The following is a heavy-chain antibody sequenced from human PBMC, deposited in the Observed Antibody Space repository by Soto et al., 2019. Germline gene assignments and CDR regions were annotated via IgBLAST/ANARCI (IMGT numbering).Heavy chain of an antibody. CDR2: ISGSGGST. CDR3: AKSGYYDFWSGYPSYARTSGEYYYYYMGV. CDR1: GFTFSSYA. D-gene: IGHD3-3*01. Sequence: GGSLRLSCAASGFTFSSYAMSWVRQAPGKGLEWVSAISGSGGSTYYADSVKGRFTISRDNSKNTLYLQMNSLRAEDTAVYYCAKSGYYDFWSGYPSYARTSGEYYYYYMGVWGKGTTVTVSS. V-gene: IGHV3-23*01. J-gene: IGHJ6*03.